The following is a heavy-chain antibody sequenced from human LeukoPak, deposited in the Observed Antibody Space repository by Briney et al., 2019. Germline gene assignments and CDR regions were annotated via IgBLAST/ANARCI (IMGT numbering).Heavy chain of an antibody. Sequence: PSETLSLTCTVSGGSISSYYWSWIRQPAGKGLEWIGRIYTSGSTNYNPSLKSRVTMSVDTSKNQFSLKLSSVTAADTAVYYCARSIAAAGSYYYYGMDVWGQGTTVTVSS. J-gene: IGHJ6*02. D-gene: IGHD6-13*01. V-gene: IGHV4-4*07. CDR1: GGSISSYY. CDR3: ARSIAAAGSYYYYGMDV. CDR2: IYTSGST.